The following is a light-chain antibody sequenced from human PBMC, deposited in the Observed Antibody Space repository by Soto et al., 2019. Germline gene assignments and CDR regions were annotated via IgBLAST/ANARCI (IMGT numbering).Light chain of an antibody. Sequence: QSVLTQSPSASASLGDSVTLTCTRSSGHSSYAIAWHQQRPEKGPRYLMKLNSDGSHNQGDGIPDRFSGSSSGAERSLTISGLQAEDEADYYCQTWGTGIHYVFGTGTKLTVL. J-gene: IGLJ1*01. CDR2: LNSDGSH. CDR3: QTWGTGIHYV. CDR1: SGHSSYA. V-gene: IGLV4-69*01.